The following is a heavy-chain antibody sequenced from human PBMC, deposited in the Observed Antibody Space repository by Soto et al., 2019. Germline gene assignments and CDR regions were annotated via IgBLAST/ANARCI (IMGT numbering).Heavy chain of an antibody. D-gene: IGHD5-12*01. CDR3: IVATTLDY. Sequence: EVQLVESGGGLVQPGGSLKLSCAASGFTFSGSAMHWVRQASGKGLEWVGRIRSKANSYATAYAASVKGRFTISRDDSKPTGYLQMNSLKTADTAVYYCIVATTLDYWGQGTLVTVSS. V-gene: IGHV3-73*02. CDR1: GFTFSGSA. CDR2: IRSKANSYAT. J-gene: IGHJ4*02.